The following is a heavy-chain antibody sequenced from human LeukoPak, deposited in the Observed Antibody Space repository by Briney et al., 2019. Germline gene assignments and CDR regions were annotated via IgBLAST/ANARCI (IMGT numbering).Heavy chain of an antibody. J-gene: IGHJ4*02. D-gene: IGHD2-21*02. CDR2: ISGSGGST. Sequence: GASLRLSCAASGFSLSTYGVSWVRQPPGKGLEWVSAISGSGGSTYYADSVKGRFTISRDNSKNTLYLQMNSLRAEDTAVYYCAKDRMKPIVVVTATVFDYWGQGTLVTVSS. V-gene: IGHV3-23*01. CDR3: AKDRMKPIVVVTATVFDY. CDR1: GFSLSTYG.